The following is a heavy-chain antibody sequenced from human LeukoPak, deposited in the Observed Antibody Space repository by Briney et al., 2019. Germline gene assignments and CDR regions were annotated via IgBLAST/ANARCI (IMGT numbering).Heavy chain of an antibody. J-gene: IGHJ4*02. D-gene: IGHD6-13*01. Sequence: PSETLSLTCTVSGGSVSSGSYYWSWIRQPPGKGLEWIGYIYYSGSTIYNPSLKSRVTISVDTSKNQFSLKLSSVTAADTALYYCARTGYSSSWYYLDYWGQGTLVTVSS. V-gene: IGHV4-61*01. CDR3: ARTGYSSSWYYLDY. CDR1: GGSVSSGSYY. CDR2: IYYSGST.